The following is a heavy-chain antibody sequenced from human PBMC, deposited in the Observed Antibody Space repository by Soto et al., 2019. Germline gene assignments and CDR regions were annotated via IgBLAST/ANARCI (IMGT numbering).Heavy chain of an antibody. D-gene: IGHD3-10*01. CDR1: GGSISSSNW. CDR2: IYHSGST. V-gene: IGHV4-4*02. J-gene: IGHJ5*02. CDR3: ARTDGYYYGSGSYWFWFDP. Sequence: SETLSLTCAVSGGSISSSNWWGCVRQPPGKGLEWIGEIYHSGSTNYNPSLKSRVTISVDKSKNQFSLKLSSVTAADTAVYYCARTDGYYYGSGSYWFWFDPWGQGTLVTVSS.